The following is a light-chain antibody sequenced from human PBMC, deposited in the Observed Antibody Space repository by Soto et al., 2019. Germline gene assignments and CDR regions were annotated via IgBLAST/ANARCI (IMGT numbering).Light chain of an antibody. J-gene: IGLJ1*01. CDR1: ASDIGGYNF. Sequence: QSVLTQPPSASGSPGQSVAISCTGTASDIGGYNFVSWYQQHPGKAPKLMIYEVNKRPSGVPDRFSGSKSGNTASLTVSGLPAEDEADYSCSSHGGTSPYVFGTGTKVTVL. CDR2: EVN. V-gene: IGLV2-8*01. CDR3: SSHGGTSPYV.